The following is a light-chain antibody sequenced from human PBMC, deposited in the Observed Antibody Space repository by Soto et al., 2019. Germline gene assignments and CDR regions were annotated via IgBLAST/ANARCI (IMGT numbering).Light chain of an antibody. V-gene: IGKV2-30*02. CDR3: LQGTYWAT. CDR2: KVS. CDR1: QGLVHSDGNTY. Sequence: EVVMTQSPLSLPVTLGQPASISCRSSQGLVHSDGNTYLTWFQLRPGQSPRRLIEKVSNRDSRVPDRFSGSGPGSVFTLKTTRVEVEYVGVYHCLQGTYWATFGKGTRLEIK. J-gene: IGKJ5*01.